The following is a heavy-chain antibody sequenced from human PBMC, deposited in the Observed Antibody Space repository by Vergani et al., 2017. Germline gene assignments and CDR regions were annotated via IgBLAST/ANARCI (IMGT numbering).Heavy chain of an antibody. CDR3: AKDARRNVGYYYYGMDV. CDR1: GFTFSSYS. CDR2: ISSSSSYI. V-gene: IGHV3-21*01. Sequence: EVQLVESGGGLVKPGGSLRLSCAASGFTFSSYSMNWVRQAPGKGLEWVSSISSSSSYIYYADSVKGRFTISRDNAKNSLYLQMNSLRAEDTAVYYCAKDARRNVGYYYYGMDVWGQGTTVTVSS. D-gene: IGHD1-26*01. J-gene: IGHJ6*02.